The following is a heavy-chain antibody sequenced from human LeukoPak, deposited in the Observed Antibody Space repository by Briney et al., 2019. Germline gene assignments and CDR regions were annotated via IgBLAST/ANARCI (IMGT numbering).Heavy chain of an antibody. D-gene: IGHD6-13*01. J-gene: IGHJ4*02. CDR2: ISGSGTTI. CDR1: GFTFSSYE. CDR3: ARYSSSWYGFDY. V-gene: IGHV3-48*03. Sequence: GGSLRLSCAGSGFTFSSYEMNWVRQAPGMGLEWVSYISGSGTTIHYADSVKGRFTISRDNAKNSLYLQMSSLGAEDTAIYYCARYSSSWYGFDYWGQGTLVTVSS.